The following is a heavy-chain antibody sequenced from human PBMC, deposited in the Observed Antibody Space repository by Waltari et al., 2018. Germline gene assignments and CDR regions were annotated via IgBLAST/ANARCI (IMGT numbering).Heavy chain of an antibody. CDR2: IYPGDSET. CDR1: GYSFTSYW. V-gene: IGHV5-51*01. D-gene: IGHD5-18*01. J-gene: IGHJ6*02. CDR3: ARKTAMVTRDYYGMDV. Sequence: EVQLVQSGAEVKKPGESLKISCKGSGYSFTSYWIGWVRQMPGKGLEWMGIIYPGDSETRYSPSFQGHVTISADKSISTAYLQGSSLKASDTAMYYCARKTAMVTRDYYGMDVWGQGTTVTVSS.